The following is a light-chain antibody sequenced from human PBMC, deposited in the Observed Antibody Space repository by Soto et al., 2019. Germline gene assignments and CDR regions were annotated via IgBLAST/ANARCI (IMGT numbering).Light chain of an antibody. J-gene: IGLJ2*01. V-gene: IGLV1-40*01. Sequence: QLVLTQPPSVSGAPWQRVTISCTGSSSNIGAGYDVHWYQQLPGTAPKLLIYGNSNRPSGVPDRFSGSKSGTSASLAITGLQAEDEADYYCQSYDSNLSVVFGGGTKVTVL. CDR2: GNS. CDR3: QSYDSNLSVV. CDR1: SSNIGAGYD.